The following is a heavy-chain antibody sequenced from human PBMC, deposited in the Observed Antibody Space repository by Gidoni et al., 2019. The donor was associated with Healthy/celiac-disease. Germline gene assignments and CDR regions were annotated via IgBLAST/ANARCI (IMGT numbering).Heavy chain of an antibody. CDR2: ILPIFGTA. Sequence: QVQLVQSGAEVKKPGSSVKVSCKASGGTFSSYAISWGRQAPGQGLEWMGGILPIFGTANYAQKCQGRVTITADESTSTAYMELSSLRSEDTAVYYCAREYSSGWYDPNYYYYYGMDVWGQGTTVTVSS. CDR3: AREYSSGWYDPNYYYYYGMDV. D-gene: IGHD6-19*01. CDR1: GGTFSSYA. J-gene: IGHJ6*02. V-gene: IGHV1-69*01.